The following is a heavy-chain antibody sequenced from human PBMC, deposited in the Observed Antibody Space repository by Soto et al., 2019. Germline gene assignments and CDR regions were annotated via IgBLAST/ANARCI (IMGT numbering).Heavy chain of an antibody. V-gene: IGHV3-30*18. CDR3: AKASQCQLWLRREWIAAAGTGWYFDL. Sequence: QVQLVESGGGVVQPGRSLRLSCAASGFTFSSYGMHWVRQAPGKGLEWVAVISYDGSNKYYADSVKGRFTISRDNSKNTLYLQLTSLRAEDTAVYYCAKASQCQLWLRREWIAAAGTGWYFDLWGRGTLVTVSS. CDR1: GFTFSSYG. CDR2: ISYDGSNK. J-gene: IGHJ2*01. D-gene: IGHD6-13*01.